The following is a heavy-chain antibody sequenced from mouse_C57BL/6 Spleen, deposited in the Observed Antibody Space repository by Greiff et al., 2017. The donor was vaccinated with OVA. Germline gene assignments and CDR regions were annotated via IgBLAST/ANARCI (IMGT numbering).Heavy chain of an antibody. CDR2: INPSNGGT. V-gene: IGHV1-53*01. CDR1: GYTFTSYW. J-gene: IGHJ2*01. CDR3: ARCHPYQYYFDY. Sequence: VQLQQPGTELVKPGASVKLSCKASGYTFTSYWMHWVKQRPGQGLEWIGNINPSNGGTNYNEKFKSKATLTVDKSSSTAYMQLSSLTSEDSAVYYWARCHPYQYYFDYWGQGTTLTVSS.